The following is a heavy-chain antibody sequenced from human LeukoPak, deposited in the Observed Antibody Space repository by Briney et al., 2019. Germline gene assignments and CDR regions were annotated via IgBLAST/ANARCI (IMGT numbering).Heavy chain of an antibody. CDR2: IKQDGSEK. D-gene: IGHD4-11*01. Sequence: AGGSLRLSCAASGFTFSSYWMSWVRQAPGKGLEWVANIKQDGSEKYYVDSVMGRFTISRDNSKNTLYLQMNSLRADDTAVYYCARAPLMTKTFDYWGQGTLVTVSS. CDR3: ARAPLMTKTFDY. J-gene: IGHJ4*02. CDR1: GFTFSSYW. V-gene: IGHV3-7*03.